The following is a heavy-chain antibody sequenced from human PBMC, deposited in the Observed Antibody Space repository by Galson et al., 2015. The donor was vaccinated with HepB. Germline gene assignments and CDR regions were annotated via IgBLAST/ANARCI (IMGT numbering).Heavy chain of an antibody. J-gene: IGHJ4*02. CDR1: GYSFTSYW. CDR3: ARQVYDDSSGYYPYYFDY. Sequence: QSGAEVKKPGESLKISCKGSGYSFTSYWIGWVRQMPGKGLEWMGIIYPGDSDTRYSPSFQGQVTISADKSISTAYLQWSSLKASDTAMYYCARQVYDDSSGYYPYYFDYWGQGTLVTVSS. V-gene: IGHV5-51*01. D-gene: IGHD3-22*01. CDR2: IYPGDSDT.